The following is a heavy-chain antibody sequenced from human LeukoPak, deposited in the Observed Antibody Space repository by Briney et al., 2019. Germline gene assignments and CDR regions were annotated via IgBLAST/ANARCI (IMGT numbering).Heavy chain of an antibody. CDR3: AKDTTAYDILTGYWNY. Sequence: GGSLRLSCAVSGFTFSSFTMSWVRQAPGKGLEWVSGISWNSGSIGYADSVKGRFTISRDNAKNSLYLQMNSLRAEDTALYYCAKDTTAYDILTGYWNYWGQGTLVTVSS. CDR1: GFTFSSFT. V-gene: IGHV3-9*01. J-gene: IGHJ4*02. D-gene: IGHD3-9*01. CDR2: ISWNSGSI.